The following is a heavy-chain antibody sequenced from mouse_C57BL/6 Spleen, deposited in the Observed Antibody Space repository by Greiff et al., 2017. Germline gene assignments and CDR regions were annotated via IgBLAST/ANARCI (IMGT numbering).Heavy chain of an antibody. CDR2: ISSGGSYT. D-gene: IGHD2-4*01. CDR3: ARRGDYDYAMDY. Sequence: EVQVVESGGDLVKPGGSLKLSCAASGFTFSSYGMSWFRQTPDKRLVWVATISSGGSYTYYPDSVKGRFTISRDNAKNTLYLQMSSLKSEDTAMYYCARRGDYDYAMDYWGQGTSVTVSS. CDR1: GFTFSSYG. V-gene: IGHV5-6*01. J-gene: IGHJ4*01.